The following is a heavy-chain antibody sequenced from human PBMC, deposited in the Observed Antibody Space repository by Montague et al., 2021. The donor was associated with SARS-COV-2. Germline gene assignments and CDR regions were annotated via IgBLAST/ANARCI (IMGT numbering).Heavy chain of an antibody. D-gene: IGHD3-22*01. Sequence: ETLSLTCAVYGGSFNDYYWSWIRQPPGKGLEWIGEINHGGSTNYSPSLKSRVTISADTSKNQFSLKLKSVTAADTANYYCARGHQGVAMIVVVMIGAEYYFDYWGQGSLVTVSS. J-gene: IGHJ4*02. CDR3: ARGHQGVAMIVVVMIGAEYYFDY. V-gene: IGHV4-34*01. CDR1: GGSFNDYY. CDR2: INHGGST.